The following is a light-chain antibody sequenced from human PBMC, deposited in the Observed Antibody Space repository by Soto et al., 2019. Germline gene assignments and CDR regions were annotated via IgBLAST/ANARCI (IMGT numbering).Light chain of an antibody. Sequence: ETVLTQSPGTLSLSPGERATLSCRASQSIGSGFLAWYQQKPGQAPRLLIYGASNRATGIPDRFSGSGSGTDFTLTISSLQPDDFATYYCQHYNSYSEAFGQGTKVELK. J-gene: IGKJ1*01. CDR2: GAS. CDR3: QHYNSYSEA. CDR1: QSIGSGF. V-gene: IGKV3-20*01.